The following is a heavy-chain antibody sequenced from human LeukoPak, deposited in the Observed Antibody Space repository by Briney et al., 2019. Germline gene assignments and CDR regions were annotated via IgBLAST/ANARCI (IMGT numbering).Heavy chain of an antibody. J-gene: IGHJ4*02. CDR1: GYTFTGYY. Sequence: ASVKVSCKASGYTFTGYYMPWVRQAPGQGLEWMGRINPNSGGTNYAQKFQGRVTMTRDTSISTAYMELSRLRSDDTAVYFSQKTAYDILTGPLYYFDYWGQGTLVTVSS. CDR3: QKTAYDILTGPLYYFDY. V-gene: IGHV1-2*06. CDR2: INPNSGGT. D-gene: IGHD3-9*01.